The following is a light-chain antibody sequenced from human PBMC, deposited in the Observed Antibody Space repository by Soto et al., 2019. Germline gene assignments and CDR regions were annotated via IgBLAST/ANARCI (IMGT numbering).Light chain of an antibody. V-gene: IGKV1-39*01. CDR1: QSISSY. CDR2: AAS. J-gene: IGKJ1*01. Sequence: DIQMTQSPSSLSASVGDRVTITCRASQSISSYLNWYQQKPGKAPKLLIYAASSLQSGVPSRFSGSGSWKCLSVAISRLQPEDFATYHCPQSYSTPRTVGQGTNVDIK. CDR3: PQSYSTPRT.